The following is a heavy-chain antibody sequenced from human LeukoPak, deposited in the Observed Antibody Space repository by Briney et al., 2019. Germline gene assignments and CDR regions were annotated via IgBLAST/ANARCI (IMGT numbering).Heavy chain of an antibody. CDR3: ARLTGSYLDY. V-gene: IGHV3-64*01. CDR1: GFTFSSYA. Sequence: GGSLRLSCAASGFTFSSYAMHWVRQAPGKGLEYVSAISSNGGSTYYANSVKGRFTISRDNSKNTLYLQMGSLRAEDMAVYYCARLTGSYLDYWGQGTVVTVSS. CDR2: ISSNGGST. D-gene: IGHD7-27*01. J-gene: IGHJ4*02.